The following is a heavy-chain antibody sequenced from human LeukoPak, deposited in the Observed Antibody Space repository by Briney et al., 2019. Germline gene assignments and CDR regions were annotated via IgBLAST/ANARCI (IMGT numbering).Heavy chain of an antibody. CDR1: GFTFSSYA. CDR2: ISGSGGST. J-gene: IGHJ6*02. V-gene: IGHV3-23*01. D-gene: IGHD3-10*01. Sequence: GGSLRLSCAASGFTFSSYAMSWVRQAPGKGLEWVSAISGSGGSTYYADSVKGRFTISRDNSKNTLYLQMNSLRAEDTAVYYCAKDMVRGVIITSYYYYGMDVWGQGTTVTVSS. CDR3: AKDMVRGVIITSYYYYGMDV.